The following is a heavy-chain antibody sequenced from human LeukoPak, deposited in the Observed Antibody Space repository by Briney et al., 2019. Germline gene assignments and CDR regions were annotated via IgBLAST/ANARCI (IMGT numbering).Heavy chain of an antibody. J-gene: IGHJ3*02. V-gene: IGHV3-23*03. D-gene: IGHD4-17*01. CDR3: ARPTTVTTISADAFDI. CDR1: GFTFSSYA. CDR2: IYSGGSA. Sequence: GGSLRLSCAASGFTFSSYAMSWVRQAPGKGLEWVSLIYSGGSAYYADSVKGRFTISRDNAQNSLYLQMNSLRAEDSSVYYCARPTTVTTISADAFDIWGQGTMVTVSS.